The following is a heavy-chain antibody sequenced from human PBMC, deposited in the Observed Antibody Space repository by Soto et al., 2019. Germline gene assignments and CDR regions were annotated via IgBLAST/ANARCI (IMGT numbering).Heavy chain of an antibody. CDR3: ARGVSESIAARNYFKDY. Sequence: ASVKVSCKASGCTFSSYAISWVRQARGQGLEWMGGTIPILGTANYAQKFQGRVTITADESTSTAYMELSSLRSEDTAVYYCARGVSESIAARNYFKDYSGQGILVTFFS. CDR1: GCTFSSYA. D-gene: IGHD6-6*01. CDR2: TIPILGTA. J-gene: IGHJ4*02. V-gene: IGHV1-69*13.